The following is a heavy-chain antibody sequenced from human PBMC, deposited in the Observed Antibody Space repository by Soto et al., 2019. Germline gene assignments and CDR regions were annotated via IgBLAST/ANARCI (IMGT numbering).Heavy chain of an antibody. V-gene: IGHV1-18*01. Sequence: GASVKVSCKASGYTFTSYGISWVRQAPGQGLEWMGWISAYNGNTNYAQKFQGRVTMTRNTSISTAYMELSSLRSEDTAVYYCAKTRGLDAFDIWGQGTMVTVSS. CDR1: GYTFTSYG. CDR2: ISAYNGNT. D-gene: IGHD1-7*01. J-gene: IGHJ3*02. CDR3: AKTRGLDAFDI.